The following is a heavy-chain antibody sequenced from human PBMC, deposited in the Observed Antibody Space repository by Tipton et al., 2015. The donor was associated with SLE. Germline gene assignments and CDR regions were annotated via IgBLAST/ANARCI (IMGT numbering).Heavy chain of an antibody. Sequence: TLSLTCTVSGGSISSGSYYWSWIRQPAGKGLEWIGHIYTSGSTNYNPSLKSRVTISVDTSKNQFSLKLSSVTAADTAVYYCASTVAAAGPFDYWGQGTLVTVSS. J-gene: IGHJ4*02. V-gene: IGHV4-61*09. CDR1: GGSISSGSYY. D-gene: IGHD6-13*01. CDR3: ASTVAAAGPFDY. CDR2: IYTSGST.